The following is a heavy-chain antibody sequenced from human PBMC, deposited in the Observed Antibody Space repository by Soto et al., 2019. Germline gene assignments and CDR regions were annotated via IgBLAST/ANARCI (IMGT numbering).Heavy chain of an antibody. J-gene: IGHJ4*02. Sequence: TLSLTCTVSGGSISSYYWSWIRQPPGKGLEWIGYIYYSGSTNYNPSLKSRVTISVDTSKNQFSLKLSSVTAADTAVYYCARVRDFWSGSYYFDYWGQGTLVTVSS. CDR2: IYYSGST. CDR3: ARVRDFWSGSYYFDY. CDR1: GGSISSYY. V-gene: IGHV4-59*01. D-gene: IGHD3-3*01.